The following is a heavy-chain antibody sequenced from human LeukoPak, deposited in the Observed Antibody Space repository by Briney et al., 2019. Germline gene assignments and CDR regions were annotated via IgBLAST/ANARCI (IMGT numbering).Heavy chain of an antibody. J-gene: IGHJ3*02. CDR3: ARAYSLDWVIYRWDAFHI. D-gene: IGHD3-16*02. V-gene: IGHV3-21*01. CDR2: ISSSGSYI. Sequence: PWGSLRLSCAASTFTFSSYTMNWVRQAPGTGLEWVSSISSSGSYIYYADSLKGRFTVSRDNARKSLSLQMNSLRAEDTAVYYCARAYSLDWVIYRWDAFHICGQGTMVTVSS. CDR1: TFTFSSYT.